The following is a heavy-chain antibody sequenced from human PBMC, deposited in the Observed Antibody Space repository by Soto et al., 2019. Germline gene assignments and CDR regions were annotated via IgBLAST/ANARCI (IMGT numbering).Heavy chain of an antibody. V-gene: IGHV4-30-2*01. CDR1: GGSISSGGYS. J-gene: IGHJ4*02. CDR3: ARWPAWDSYAIDY. Sequence: SGTLSLTCAVSGGSISSGGYSWSWIRQPPGKGLEWIGYIYHSGSTYYNPSLKSRVTISVDRSKNQFSLKLSSVTAADTAVYYCARWPAWDSYAIDYWGQGTLVTVSS. D-gene: IGHD5-18*01. CDR2: IYHSGST.